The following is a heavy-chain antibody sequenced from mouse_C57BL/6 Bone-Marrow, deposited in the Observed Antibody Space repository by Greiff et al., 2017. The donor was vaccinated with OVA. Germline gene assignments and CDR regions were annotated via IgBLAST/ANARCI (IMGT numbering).Heavy chain of an antibody. V-gene: IGHV1-54*01. CDR2: INPGSGGT. Sequence: QVQLKESGAELVRPGTSVKVSCKASGYAFTNYLIEWVKQRPGQGLEWIGVINPGSGGTNYNEKFKGKATLTADKSSSTAYMHLSSLTSEDSAVYFCARTLPYGSSSPFAYWGQGTLVTVSA. CDR1: GYAFTNYL. J-gene: IGHJ3*01. CDR3: ARTLPYGSSSPFAY. D-gene: IGHD1-1*01.